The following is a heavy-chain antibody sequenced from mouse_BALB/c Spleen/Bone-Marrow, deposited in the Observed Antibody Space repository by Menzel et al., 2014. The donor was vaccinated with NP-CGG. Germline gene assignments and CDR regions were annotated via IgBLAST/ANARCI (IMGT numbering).Heavy chain of an antibody. J-gene: IGHJ4*01. CDR2: INPGSGGT. D-gene: IGHD4-1*01. V-gene: IGHV1-54*01. CDR3: ARCLTGTSAMDY. Sequence: QVQLQQSGAELVRPGTSVKVSCKASGYAFTNYLIEWVKQRPGQGLEWIGVINPGSGGTNYNEKFKAKATLTADKSFSTAYMQLSSLTSDDSAVYFCARCLTGTSAMDYWGQGTSVTVSS. CDR1: GYAFTNYL.